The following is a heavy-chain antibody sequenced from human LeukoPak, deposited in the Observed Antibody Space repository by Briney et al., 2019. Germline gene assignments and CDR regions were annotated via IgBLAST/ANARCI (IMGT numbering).Heavy chain of an antibody. J-gene: IGHJ5*02. D-gene: IGHD6-13*01. CDR1: GYTFTTYA. CDR3: ARDNYGAEEGIGSSLVWLDP. Sequence: ASVKVSCKASGYTFTTYAINWVRQAPGQGLEWMGWIDTSTGNPTYARGFTEQFVFSLDTSVNTAYLQINSLKAEDTAMYYCARDNYGAEEGIGSSLVWLDPWGQGTLVTVSS. V-gene: IGHV7-4-1*02. CDR2: IDTSTGNP.